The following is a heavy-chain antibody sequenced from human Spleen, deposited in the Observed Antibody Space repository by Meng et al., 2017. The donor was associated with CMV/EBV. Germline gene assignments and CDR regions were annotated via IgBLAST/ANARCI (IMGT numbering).Heavy chain of an antibody. CDR2: ISGSGGVT. V-gene: IGHV3-23*01. J-gene: IGHJ4*02. Sequence: GGSLRLSCAASGVTFRNFAMSWVRQGPGKGLEWISAISGSGGVTHYAESVQGRFTISRDNSKNTLYLQLDSLRADDTAIYYCAMSQTGRYQLLYGIDYWGQGTQVTVSS. CDR3: AMSQTGRYQLLYGIDY. D-gene: IGHD2-2*02. CDR1: GVTFRNFA.